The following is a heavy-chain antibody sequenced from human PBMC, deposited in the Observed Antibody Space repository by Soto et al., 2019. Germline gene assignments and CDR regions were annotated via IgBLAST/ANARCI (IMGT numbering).Heavy chain of an antibody. CDR3: ARDLRRYCSNGGCDGMDV. CDR2: ISGYNGNI. V-gene: IGHV1-18*01. D-gene: IGHD2-8*01. J-gene: IGHJ6*02. CDR1: GYNFANYG. Sequence: DSVKVSCKAPGYNFANYGITWVRQAPGQGLEWMGWISGYNGNINYAQRVRGRVTLTTDTSATTAYMELRSLRSDDTAVYYCARDLRRYCSNGGCDGMDVWGQGTTVTVSS.